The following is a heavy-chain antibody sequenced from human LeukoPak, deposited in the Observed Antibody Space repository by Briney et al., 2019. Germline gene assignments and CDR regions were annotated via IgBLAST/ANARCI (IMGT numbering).Heavy chain of an antibody. D-gene: IGHD3-9*01. CDR2: INPNSGGT. V-gene: IGHV1-2*02. Sequence: GASVKVSCKDSGYTFTGYYMHWVRQAPGQGLEWMGWINPNSGGTNYAQKFQGRVTMTGDTSISTAYMELSRLRSDDTAVYYCARGDFDWPDYYYYYMDVWGKGTTVTVSS. CDR1: GYTFTGYY. J-gene: IGHJ6*03. CDR3: ARGDFDWPDYYYYYMDV.